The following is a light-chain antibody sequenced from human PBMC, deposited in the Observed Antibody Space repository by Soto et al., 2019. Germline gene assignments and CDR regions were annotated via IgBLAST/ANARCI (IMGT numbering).Light chain of an antibody. CDR3: QQYGSSAPIT. V-gene: IGKV3-20*01. CDR1: QSVSSNY. CDR2: GAS. J-gene: IGKJ5*01. Sequence: EIVLTQSPGTLALSPGERATLSCRSSQSVSSNYLAWYQQKPGQAPSLLIYGASSRATGIPDRFSGSGSGTDFTLTISRLEPEDFGMYYCQQYGSSAPITFGQGTRGEIE.